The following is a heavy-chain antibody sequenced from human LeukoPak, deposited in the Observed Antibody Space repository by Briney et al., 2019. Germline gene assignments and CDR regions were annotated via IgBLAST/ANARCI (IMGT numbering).Heavy chain of an antibody. CDR3: ARALNWKEYYFDF. CDR2: IYSGGST. V-gene: IGHV3-66*01. CDR1: GFTVSGTY. J-gene: IGHJ4*02. D-gene: IGHD1-20*01. Sequence: PGGSLRLSCEASGFTVSGTYMTWVRQAPGKGLEWVSVIYSGGSTYYAGSVKGRFIISRDNSKNTLYLHMNSLRAEDTAVYYCARALNWKEYYFDFWGQGALATVSS.